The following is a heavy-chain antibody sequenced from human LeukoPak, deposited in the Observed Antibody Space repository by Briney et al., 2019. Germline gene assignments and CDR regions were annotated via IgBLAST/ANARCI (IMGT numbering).Heavy chain of an antibody. J-gene: IGHJ4*02. Sequence: SQTLSLTCTVSGGSISSGSYYWSWIRQPAGKGLEWIGRIYTSGSTNYNPSLKSRVTISVDTSKNQFSLKLSSVTAADTAVYYCAREGGGYSYGALFDYWGQGTLVTVSS. CDR2: IYTSGST. D-gene: IGHD5-18*01. V-gene: IGHV4-61*02. CDR1: GGSISSGSYY. CDR3: AREGGGYSYGALFDY.